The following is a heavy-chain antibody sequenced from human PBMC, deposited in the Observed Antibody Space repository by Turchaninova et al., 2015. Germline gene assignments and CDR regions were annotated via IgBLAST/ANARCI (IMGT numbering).Heavy chain of an antibody. CDR3: ANWXLPAAX. CDR2: ISRSSSXX. D-gene: IGHD2-2*01. CDR1: GFTFCSYT. V-gene: IGHV3-21*01. J-gene: IGHJ4*02. Sequence: EVQLVESGGGLVKPGGSLRLSCAASGFTFCSYTMNWVRQAPGKGLEWVSSISRSSSXXYYXXXVKXRXTISRDNAXXSLXXXMNSLRAXXTAVYYCANWXLPAAXWGQGXLVTVSS.